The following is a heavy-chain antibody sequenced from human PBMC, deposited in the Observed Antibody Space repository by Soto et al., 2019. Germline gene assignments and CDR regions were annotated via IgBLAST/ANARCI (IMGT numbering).Heavy chain of an antibody. D-gene: IGHD1-1*01. V-gene: IGHV3-66*01. J-gene: IGHJ4*02. Sequence: EVQLVESVGGLVQPGGSLRLSCAASGFTVSSNYMTWVRQAPGNVLDSVSGIYSGGTSYHEDSVKGRFTVTRDNSKNTVYRQMNSLRAEDPAVYYYVMPAYNWGQGTLVTFSS. CDR2: IYSGGTS. CDR1: GFTVSSNY. CDR3: VMPAYN.